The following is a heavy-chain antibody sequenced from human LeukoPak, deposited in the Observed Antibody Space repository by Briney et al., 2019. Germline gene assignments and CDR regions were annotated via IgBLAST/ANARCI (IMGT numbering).Heavy chain of an antibody. V-gene: IGHV1-69*06. D-gene: IGHD2-21*02. Sequence: ASVKVSCKVSGYTLTELSMHWVRQAPGKGLEWMGGIIPIFGTANYAQKFQGRVTITADKSTSTAYMELSSLRSEDTAVYYCASAYCGGDCYSFYYYYYMDVWGKGTTVTVSS. CDR3: ASAYCGGDCYSFYYYYYMDV. J-gene: IGHJ6*03. CDR2: IIPIFGTA. CDR1: GYTLTELS.